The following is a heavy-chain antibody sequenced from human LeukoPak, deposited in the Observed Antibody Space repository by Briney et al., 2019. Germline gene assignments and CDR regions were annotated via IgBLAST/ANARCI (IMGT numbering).Heavy chain of an antibody. J-gene: IGHJ6*03. Sequence: PSETLSLTCTVSGGSISSYYWSWIRQPPGKGLEWSGYIYYSGSTKYNPSLKSRVTISVDTSKNQFSLKLSSVTAADTAVYYCARDLGRRITIFGVVMGGYYYMDVWGKGTTVTVSS. D-gene: IGHD3-3*01. CDR2: IYYSGST. CDR3: ARDLGRRITIFGVVMGGYYYMDV. V-gene: IGHV4-59*01. CDR1: GGSISSYY.